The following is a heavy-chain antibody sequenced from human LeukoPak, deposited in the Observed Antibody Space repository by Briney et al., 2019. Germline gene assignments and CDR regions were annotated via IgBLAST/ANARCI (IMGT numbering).Heavy chain of an antibody. CDR1: GYTFTSYD. J-gene: IGHJ4*02. Sequence: ASVKVSCKASGYTFTSYDINWVRQATGQGLEWMGWMRTSSGNTGYAQKFQGRLTMTRDTSITTVYMELSSLRSDDTAVYYCARVAGSIDYWGQGTLVTVSS. D-gene: IGHD1-26*01. CDR2: MRTSSGNT. CDR3: ARVAGSIDY. V-gene: IGHV1-8*01.